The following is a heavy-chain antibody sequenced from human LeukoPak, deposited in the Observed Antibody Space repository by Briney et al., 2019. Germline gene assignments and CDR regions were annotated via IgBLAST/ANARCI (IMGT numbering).Heavy chain of an antibody. CDR3: AKQYGSGTYNNFPDY. CDR2: ISGSGGVT. V-gene: IGHV3-23*01. D-gene: IGHD3-10*01. CDR1: GFTFGSYA. Sequence: PGGSLRLSCEVSGFTFGSYAMTWVRQAPGKGLEWVSTISGSGGVTYYADPVRGRFTVSRDNSKNTVYVQMNNLRAEDTAVYYCAKQYGSGTYNNFPDYWGQGTLVTVSS. J-gene: IGHJ4*02.